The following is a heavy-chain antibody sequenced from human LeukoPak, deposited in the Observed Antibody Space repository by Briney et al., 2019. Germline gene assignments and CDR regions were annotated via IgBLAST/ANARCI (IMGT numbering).Heavy chain of an antibody. CDR2: IDKHGNGK. CDR1: GFTFSTSW. CDR3: ARDAGWGYYDL. J-gene: IGHJ4*02. Sequence: GGSLKLSCVASGFTFSTSWVTWVRQAPGTGLEWVANIDKHGNGKYYVDSVKGRFAISRDYASNSVFLQMDSLRAEDTSVYYCARDAGWGYYDLWGQGTPVTVSS. D-gene: IGHD1-26*01. V-gene: IGHV3-7*01.